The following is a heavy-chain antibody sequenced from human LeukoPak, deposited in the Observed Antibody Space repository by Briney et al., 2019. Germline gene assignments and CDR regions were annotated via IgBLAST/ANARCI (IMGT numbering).Heavy chain of an antibody. J-gene: IGHJ4*02. D-gene: IGHD7-27*01. Sequence: PGGSLRLSCAASGFTFSDYSMNWVRQAPGKGLERVSYIRSSSTIDYADSVKGRFTISRDNAKNSLYLQMNSLRAEDTAVYYCVRDKDWGFDFWGQGTLVTVSS. CDR2: IRSSSTI. CDR3: VRDKDWGFDF. CDR1: GFTFSDYS. V-gene: IGHV3-48*01.